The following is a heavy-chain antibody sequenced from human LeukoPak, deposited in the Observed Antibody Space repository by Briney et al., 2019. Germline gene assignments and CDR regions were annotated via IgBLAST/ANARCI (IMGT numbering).Heavy chain of an antibody. J-gene: IGHJ4*02. Sequence: KTGGSLRLSCAASGFTFSSYAMSWVRQAPWKGLEWVSSISSSSSYIYYADSVKGRFTISRDNAKNSLYLQMNSLRAEDTAVYYCARAKDIVVVVAATPSDYWGQGTLVTVSS. V-gene: IGHV3-21*01. D-gene: IGHD2-15*01. CDR3: ARAKDIVVVVAATPSDY. CDR1: GFTFSSYA. CDR2: ISSSSSYI.